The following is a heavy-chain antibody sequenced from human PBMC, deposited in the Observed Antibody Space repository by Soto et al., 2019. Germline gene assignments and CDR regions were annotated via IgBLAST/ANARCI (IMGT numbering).Heavy chain of an antibody. J-gene: IGHJ6*02. CDR2: IYYSGST. Sequence: QVQLQESGPGLVKPSQTLSLTCTVSGGSISSRDYYWTWIRQPPGKGLEWIGYIYYSGSTYYNPSLKSRVTISVDSSKNQFSLRLSSVTAADTAVYFCARDSITSTVVTPVNGMDVWGQGTTVTVSS. CDR1: GGSISSRDYY. D-gene: IGHD4-17*01. V-gene: IGHV4-30-4*01. CDR3: ARDSITSTVVTPVNGMDV.